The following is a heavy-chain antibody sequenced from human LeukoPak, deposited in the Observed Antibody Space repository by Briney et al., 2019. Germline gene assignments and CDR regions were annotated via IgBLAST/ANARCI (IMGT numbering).Heavy chain of an antibody. Sequence: ASVKVSCKASGYTFTSYGISWVRQAPGQGLEWMGGIIPIFGTANYAQKFQGRVTITADESTSTAYMELSSLRSEDTAVYYCATFLYGDYVEFDYWGQGTLVTVSS. CDR1: GYTFTSYG. D-gene: IGHD4-17*01. CDR2: IIPIFGTA. V-gene: IGHV1-69*13. J-gene: IGHJ4*02. CDR3: ATFLYGDYVEFDY.